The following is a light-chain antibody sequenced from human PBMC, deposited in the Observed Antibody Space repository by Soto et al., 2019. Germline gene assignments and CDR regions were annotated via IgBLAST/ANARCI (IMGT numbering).Light chain of an antibody. CDR3: QKYHNFPRK. Sequence: IPFPRSHATLAASAGDRVSITSRASQSISSWLAWYQQKPGQAPNLLIYGASTIESGVPARFTGSGSGTEFTLTVSSLQPEDFATYYCQKYHNFPRKCGQGTKGDIK. CDR2: GAS. CDR1: QSISSW. J-gene: IGKJ1*01. V-gene: IGKV1-5*03.